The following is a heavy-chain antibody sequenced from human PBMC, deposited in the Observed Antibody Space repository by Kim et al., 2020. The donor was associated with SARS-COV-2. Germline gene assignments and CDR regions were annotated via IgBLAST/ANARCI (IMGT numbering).Heavy chain of an antibody. Sequence: GESLKISCKGSGYSFTGYWIGWVRQMPGKGLEWMGIIYPGDSDTRYSPSFQGQVTISADKSISTAYLQWSSLKASDTAMYYCARLGYYGSGREGDYYYYGMDVWGQGTTVTVSS. J-gene: IGHJ6*02. D-gene: IGHD3-10*01. CDR1: GYSFTGYW. CDR2: IYPGDSDT. CDR3: ARLGYYGSGREGDYYYYGMDV. V-gene: IGHV5-51*01.